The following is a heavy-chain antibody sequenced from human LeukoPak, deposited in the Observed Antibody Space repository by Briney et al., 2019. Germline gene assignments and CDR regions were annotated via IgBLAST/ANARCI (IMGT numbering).Heavy chain of an antibody. CDR1: GGSFSGYY. CDR2: INPRGST. Sequence: SETLSLTCGVYGGSFSGYYWSWIRQPPGKGLEWIGEINPRGSTNYNPSLESRVTLSADTSKNQFSLTLNSVTAADTAVHYCARRRLGYYFDYWGQGTLVTVSS. J-gene: IGHJ4*02. V-gene: IGHV4-34*01. CDR3: ARRRLGYYFDY. D-gene: IGHD5-24*01.